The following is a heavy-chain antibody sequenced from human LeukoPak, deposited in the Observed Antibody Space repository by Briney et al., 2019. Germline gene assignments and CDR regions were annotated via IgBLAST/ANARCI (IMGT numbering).Heavy chain of an antibody. CDR1: GFTFSSYA. Sequence: GGSLRLSCAASGFTFSSYAMHWVRQAPGKGLEWVAVISYDGSNKYYADSVKGRLTISGDNSKNTVYLQMNSLKTEDTAVYYCARDWWGYSSSWGLFDYWGQGTLVTVSS. J-gene: IGHJ4*02. D-gene: IGHD6-13*01. V-gene: IGHV3-30-3*01. CDR2: ISYDGSNK. CDR3: ARDWWGYSSSWGLFDY.